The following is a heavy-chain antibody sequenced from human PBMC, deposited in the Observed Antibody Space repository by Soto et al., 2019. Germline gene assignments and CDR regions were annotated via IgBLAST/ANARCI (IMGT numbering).Heavy chain of an antibody. J-gene: IGHJ6*02. CDR3: AHAEEGLWPLRPLNYGMDV. CDR1: GFSLSTSGVG. CDR2: IYWDDDK. Sequence: QITLKESGPTLVKPTQTLTLTCTFSGFSLSTSGVGVGWIRQPPGKALEWLALIYWDDDKRYSPSLKSRLTITKDTSKNQVVLTMTNMDPVDTATYYCAHAEEGLWPLRPLNYGMDVWGQGTTVTVSS. D-gene: IGHD2-21*01. V-gene: IGHV2-5*02.